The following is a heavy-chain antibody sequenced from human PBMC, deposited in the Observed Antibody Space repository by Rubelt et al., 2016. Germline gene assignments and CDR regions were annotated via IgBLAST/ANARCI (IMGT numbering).Heavy chain of an antibody. CDR2: INSDGSST. CDR3: ARDLHKYSSSPEFSRGQFDC. Sequence: VMTGGSLRLSCVGSGFSFSRYWMQWVRQAPGKGLVWVSRINSDGSSTTYADSVKGRFTISRDNAKNTLYLQMNSLRAEDTAVYYCARDLHKYSSSPEFSRGQFDCWGQGTLVTVSS. V-gene: IGHV3-74*01. D-gene: IGHD6-6*01. CDR1: GFSFSRYW. J-gene: IGHJ4*02.